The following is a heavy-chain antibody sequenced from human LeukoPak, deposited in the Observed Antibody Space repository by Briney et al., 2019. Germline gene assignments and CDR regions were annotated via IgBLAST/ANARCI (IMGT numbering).Heavy chain of an antibody. V-gene: IGHV4-59*12. J-gene: IGHJ6*03. CDR2: IYYSGST. Sequence: SETLSLTCTVSGGSISSYYWSWIRQPPGKGLEWIGYIYYSGSTNYNPSLKSRVTMSVDTSKNQFSLKLSSVTAADTAVYYCARSAGYYYMDVWGKGTTVTVSS. CDR1: GGSISSYY. CDR3: ARSAGYYYMDV. D-gene: IGHD1-14*01.